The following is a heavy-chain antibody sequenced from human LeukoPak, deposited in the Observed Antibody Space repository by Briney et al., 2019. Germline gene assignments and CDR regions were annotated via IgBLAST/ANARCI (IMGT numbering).Heavy chain of an antibody. CDR2: ISYDGSNK. CDR1: GFTFRNYG. V-gene: IGHV3-30*18. J-gene: IGHJ6*02. CDR3: AKFKSRAAAAAWYYGMDV. Sequence: GRSLRLSCAASGFTFRNYGMHWVRQAPGKGLEWGAGISYDGSNKYYADSGKGRFTISRDNSKNTLYLQMNSLRAEDTAVYYCAKFKSRAAAAAWYYGMDVWGQGTTVTVSS. D-gene: IGHD6-13*01.